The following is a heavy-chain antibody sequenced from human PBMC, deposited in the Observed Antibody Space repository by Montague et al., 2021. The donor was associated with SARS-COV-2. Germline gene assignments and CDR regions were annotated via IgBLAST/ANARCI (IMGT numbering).Heavy chain of an antibody. J-gene: IGHJ6*02. V-gene: IGHV4-38-2*02. CDR3: ARRPAPLLHWDWSQRYFDYYGLDV. CDR1: GSSVRSDYY. D-gene: IGHD3/OR15-3a*01. Sequence: SETLSLTCTVSGSSVRSDYYWAWIRQSPGKGLEWIGSSSHKGITDYNPSLRSRVTLSVDTSKKQFSLMLTSVTAADTAVYYCARRPAPLLHWDWSQRYFDYYGLDVWGQGTAVIVS. CDR2: SSHKGIT.